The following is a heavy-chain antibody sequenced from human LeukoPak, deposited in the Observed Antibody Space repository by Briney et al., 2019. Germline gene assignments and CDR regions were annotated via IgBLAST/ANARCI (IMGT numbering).Heavy chain of an antibody. CDR1: GGSISSYY. D-gene: IGHD3-22*01. CDR3: ARDRRAGQSGYWFDP. CDR2: IHYSGST. V-gene: IGHV4-59*01. Sequence: ASETLSLTCTVSGGSISSYYWSWIRQPPGKGLEWLGYIHYSGSTYYNPSLKSRVTISVDTSKNQFSLKVTSVTAADTAVYYCARDRRAGQSGYWFDPWGQGTLVTVPS. J-gene: IGHJ5*02.